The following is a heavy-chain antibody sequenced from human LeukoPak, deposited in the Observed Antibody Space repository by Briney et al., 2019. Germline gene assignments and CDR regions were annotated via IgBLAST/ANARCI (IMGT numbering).Heavy chain of an antibody. CDR2: INPDNADT. V-gene: IGHV1-2*02. CDR1: GYTFTGYY. J-gene: IGHJ3*02. D-gene: IGHD2-8*01. Sequence: GASVKVSCKASGYTFTGYYMHWVRQAPGQGLEWMGSINPDNADTNYAQNFQGRVTMTRDTSLNTAYMDLSRLRSDDTAVYYCAIMGDTFDIWGQGTMVTVSS. CDR3: AIMGDTFDI.